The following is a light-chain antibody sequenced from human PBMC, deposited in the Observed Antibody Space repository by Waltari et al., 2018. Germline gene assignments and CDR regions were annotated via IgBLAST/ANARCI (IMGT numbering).Light chain of an antibody. CDR1: QSVLYNSNNKNY. V-gene: IGKV4-1*01. CDR2: WAA. Sequence: DIVMTQSPDSLAVSLGERATINCKSSQSVLYNSNNKNYLAWYQHKPGQPPKLLIYWAATREAGVADRFSGSGSGTDFTLTITSLQAADVAVYYCQQYYSTPETFGQGTKLEIK. J-gene: IGKJ2*01. CDR3: QQYYSTPET.